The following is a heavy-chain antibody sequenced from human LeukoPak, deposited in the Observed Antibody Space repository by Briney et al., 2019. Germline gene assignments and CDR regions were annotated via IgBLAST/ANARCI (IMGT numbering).Heavy chain of an antibody. J-gene: IGHJ6*04. V-gene: IGHV3-30-3*01. CDR3: ARDYCSSPGCYWYGVYYYPYGMDV. CDR1: GFTFSSYA. D-gene: IGHD2-2*01. CDR2: ISYDGSNK. Sequence: GGPLRLSCAASGFTFSSYAMHWVRQAPGKGLEWVAVISYDGSNKYYADSVKGRFTISRDNSKNTLYLQMNSLRAEDTAVYYWARDYCSSPGCYWYGVYYYPYGMDVGGKGTTVTVSS.